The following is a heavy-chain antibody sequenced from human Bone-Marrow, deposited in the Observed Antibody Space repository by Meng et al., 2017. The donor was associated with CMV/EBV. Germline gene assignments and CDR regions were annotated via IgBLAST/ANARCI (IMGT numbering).Heavy chain of an antibody. V-gene: IGHV3-33*01. CDR3: ARVRDFRTFDY. Sequence: GGSLRLSCAASGFIFSDYGMHWVRQAPGKGLEWVAVVWSDGNRKYYADSVKGRFTISRDNSKNTLYLQMNSLRAEDTAVYYCARVRDFRTFDYWGQGTLVTVSS. CDR1: GFIFSDYG. CDR2: VWSDGNRK. J-gene: IGHJ4*02.